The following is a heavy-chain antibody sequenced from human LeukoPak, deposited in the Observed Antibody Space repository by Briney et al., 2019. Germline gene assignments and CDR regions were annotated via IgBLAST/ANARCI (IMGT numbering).Heavy chain of an antibody. D-gene: IGHD3-10*01. CDR2: TSQYGDNK. Sequence: PGGSLRLSCAASGFKFTSYTMHWVRQAPGEGLEWAAATSQYGDNKYYADSVKGRFTISRDNSKNTLYLQMNSLRPEDTAVYFCARKSLWFKYYDYWGQGMLVTVSS. J-gene: IGHJ4*02. V-gene: IGHV3-30*04. CDR3: ARKSLWFKYYDY. CDR1: GFKFTSYT.